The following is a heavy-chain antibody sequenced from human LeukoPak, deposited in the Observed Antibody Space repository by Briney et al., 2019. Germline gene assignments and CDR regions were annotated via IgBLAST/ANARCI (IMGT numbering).Heavy chain of an antibody. Sequence: SETLSLTCTVSGGSISTYYWTWIRQFPGKGLEWIGYIESGRTKYNPSLNSRVTISADTSKNQFSLRVSSLTAADTAVYYCTRDREHGYGQWFDPWGRRTLVPVSS. CDR2: IESGRT. CDR1: GGSISTYY. V-gene: IGHV4-59*01. J-gene: IGHJ5*02. D-gene: IGHD5-18*01. CDR3: TRDREHGYGQWFDP.